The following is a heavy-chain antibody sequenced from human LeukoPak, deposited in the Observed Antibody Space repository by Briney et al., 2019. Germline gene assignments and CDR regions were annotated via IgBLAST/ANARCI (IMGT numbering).Heavy chain of an antibody. V-gene: IGHV4-59*01. CDR3: AREYSSGWYYFDY. CDR2: IYYSGST. CDR1: GGSLSSYY. J-gene: IGHJ4*02. D-gene: IGHD6-19*01. Sequence: SETLSLTCPVSGGSLSSYYLSWLRQPPGRGLEWIGYIYYSGSTNYNPSLKSRVTISVDTSKNQFSLKLSSVTAADTPVYYCAREYSSGWYYFDYWGQETLVTVSS.